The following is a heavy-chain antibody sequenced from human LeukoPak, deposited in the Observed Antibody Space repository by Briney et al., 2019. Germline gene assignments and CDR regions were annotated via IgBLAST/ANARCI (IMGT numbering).Heavy chain of an antibody. CDR3: ARVLDYGGGSSYGMDV. V-gene: IGHV3-30*02. Sequence: GGSLRLSCAASGFTFSSYGMHWVRQAPGKGLEWVAFIRYDGSNKYYADSVKGRFTISRDNSKNTLYLQMNSLRAEDTAVYYWARVLDYGGGSSYGMDVWGQGTTVTVSS. CDR1: GFTFSSYG. CDR2: IRYDGSNK. J-gene: IGHJ6*02. D-gene: IGHD4-23*01.